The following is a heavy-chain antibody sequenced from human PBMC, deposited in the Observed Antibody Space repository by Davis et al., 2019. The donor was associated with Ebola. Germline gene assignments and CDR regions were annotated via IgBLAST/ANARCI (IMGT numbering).Heavy chain of an antibody. Sequence: PGGSLRLSCAASGFTFSSYAMHWVRQAPGKGLEWVSAISGSGGSTYYADSVKGRFTISRHNSKNTLYLQMNSLRAEDTAVYYCARVQAAGYAFDIWGQGTMVTVSS. V-gene: IGHV3-23*01. J-gene: IGHJ3*02. CDR2: ISGSGGST. D-gene: IGHD6-13*01. CDR1: GFTFSSYA. CDR3: ARVQAAGYAFDI.